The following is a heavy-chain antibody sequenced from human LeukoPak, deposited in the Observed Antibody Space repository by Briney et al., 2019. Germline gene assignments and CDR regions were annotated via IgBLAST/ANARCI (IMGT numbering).Heavy chain of an antibody. CDR1: GFTFSSYW. J-gene: IGHJ4*02. CDR3: ASESGTYYGFDY. V-gene: IGHV3-30*03. Sequence: PGGSLRLSCAASGFTFSSYWMSWVRQAPGKGLEWVAVISYDGSDKYYTDSVKGRFTISRDNSKNTLYLQMNSLRGEDTAVYYCASESGTYYGFDYWGQGTLVTVSS. D-gene: IGHD1-26*01. CDR2: ISYDGSDK.